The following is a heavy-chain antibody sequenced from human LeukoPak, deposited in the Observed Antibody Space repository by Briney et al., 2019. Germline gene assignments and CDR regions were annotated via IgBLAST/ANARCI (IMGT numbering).Heavy chain of an antibody. D-gene: IGHD5-12*01. V-gene: IGHV3-74*01. CDR1: GFTFSSYW. CDR2: INSDGSST. Sequence: PGGSLRLSCAASGFTFSSYWMHWVRQAPGKGLVWVSRINSDGSSTSYADSVKGRFTISRDNAKNSLYLQMNSLRAEDTAVYYCARSPRNIVATNFDYWGQGTLVTVSS. J-gene: IGHJ4*02. CDR3: ARSPRNIVATNFDY.